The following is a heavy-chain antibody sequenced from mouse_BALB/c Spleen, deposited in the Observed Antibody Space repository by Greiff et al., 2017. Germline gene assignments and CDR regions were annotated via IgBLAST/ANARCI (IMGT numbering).Heavy chain of an antibody. CDR2: IDPANGNT. V-gene: IGHV14-3*02. CDR3: ARSDYRYDVGDYYAMDY. CDR1: GFNIKDTY. Sequence: DVKLVESGAELVKPGASVKLSCTASGFNIKDTYMHWVKQRPEQGLEWIGRIDPANGNTKYDPKFQGKATITADTSSNTAYLQLSSLTSEDTAVYYCARSDYRYDVGDYYAMDYWGQGTSVTVSS. D-gene: IGHD2-14*01. J-gene: IGHJ4*01.